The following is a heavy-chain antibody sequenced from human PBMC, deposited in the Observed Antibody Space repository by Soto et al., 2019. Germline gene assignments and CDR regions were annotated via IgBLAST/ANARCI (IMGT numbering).Heavy chain of an antibody. V-gene: IGHV4-59*01. J-gene: IGHJ5*02. CDR1: GGSISSYY. D-gene: IGHD1-7*01. CDR3: AALELELHWFDP. Sequence: SETLSLTCTVSGGSISSYYWSWIRQPPGKGLEWIGYIYYSGSTNYNPSLKSRVTISVDTSKNQFSLKLSSVTAADTAVYYCAALELELHWFDPWGQGTLVTVSS. CDR2: IYYSGST.